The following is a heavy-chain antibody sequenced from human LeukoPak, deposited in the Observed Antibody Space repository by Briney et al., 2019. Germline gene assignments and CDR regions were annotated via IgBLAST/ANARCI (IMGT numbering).Heavy chain of an antibody. Sequence: PSETLSLTCAVYGGSFSGYYWSWIRQPPGKGLEWIGEINHSGSTNYNPSLKSRVTISVDTSKNQFSLKLSSVTAADTAVYYCASSGSGWYRRTYFDYWGQGTLVTVSS. V-gene: IGHV4-34*01. CDR2: INHSGST. CDR3: ASSGSGWYRRTYFDY. J-gene: IGHJ4*02. D-gene: IGHD6-19*01. CDR1: GGSFSGYY.